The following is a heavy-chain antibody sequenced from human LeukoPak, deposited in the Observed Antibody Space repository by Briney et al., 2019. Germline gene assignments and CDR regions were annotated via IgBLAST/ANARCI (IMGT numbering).Heavy chain of an antibody. Sequence: GRSLRLSCAASGFTFSSDAMHWVRQAPGKGLEWVAVIWYDGSDKYYADSVKGRFTISRDNSKNTLYLQTNSLRAEDTAVYYCAKDHLGYCRSTTCPNPPFFDYWGQGTLVTVSS. CDR1: GFTFSSDA. CDR3: AKDHLGYCRSTTCPNPPFFDY. V-gene: IGHV3-33*06. D-gene: IGHD2-2*01. J-gene: IGHJ4*02. CDR2: IWYDGSDK.